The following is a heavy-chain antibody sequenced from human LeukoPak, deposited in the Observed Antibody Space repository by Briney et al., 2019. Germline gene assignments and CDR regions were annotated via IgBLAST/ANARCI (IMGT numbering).Heavy chain of an antibody. CDR1: GFTFSDYY. CDR2: ITSTTSTI. CDR3: ARGSSGVDY. D-gene: IGHD6-19*01. J-gene: IGHJ4*02. V-gene: IGHV3-11*01. Sequence: PGGSLRLSCVASGFTFSDYYMNWIRQAPGKGLEWVSYITSTTSTINYAVSVKGRFTISRDNAKNSLYLQMNSLRAEDTAVYYCARGSSGVDYWGQGTLVTVSS.